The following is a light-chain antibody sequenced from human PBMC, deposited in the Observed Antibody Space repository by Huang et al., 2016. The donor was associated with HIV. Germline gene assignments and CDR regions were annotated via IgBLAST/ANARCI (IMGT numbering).Light chain of an antibody. CDR2: PVS. CDR1: QSLIHSNGNHY. Sequence: VVLTQSPLYLSVTLGQPASISCRSSQSLIHSNGNHYLNWFQQRPGQSPRRLISPVSSRDAGVPDRFSGSGSGTDFTLKISRVEAEDVGVYYCMQGTHLFTFGGGTRVDIK. J-gene: IGKJ4*01. CDR3: MQGTHLFT. V-gene: IGKV2-30*02.